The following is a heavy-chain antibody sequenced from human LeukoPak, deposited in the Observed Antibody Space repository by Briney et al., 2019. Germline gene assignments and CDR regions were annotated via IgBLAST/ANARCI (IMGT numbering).Heavy chain of an antibody. Sequence: SETLSLTCAVSGGSISSGGYSWSWLRQPPGKGLEWIGYIYHSGSTYYNPALKRAVTTSVDRSKTPFSLKLSSVPAADTAVYYCARAGPPGSNWFDPWGQGTLVTVSS. CDR3: ARAGPPGSNWFDP. CDR1: GGSISSGGYS. J-gene: IGHJ5*02. CDR2: IYHSGST. V-gene: IGHV4-30-2*01.